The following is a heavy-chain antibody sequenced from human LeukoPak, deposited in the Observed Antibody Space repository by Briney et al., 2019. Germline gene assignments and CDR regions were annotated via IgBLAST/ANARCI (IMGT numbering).Heavy chain of an antibody. J-gene: IGHJ6*03. CDR1: GYTFTGYY. V-gene: IGHV1-2*02. Sequence: ASVKVSCKASGYTFTGYYMHWVRQAPGQGLEWMGWINPNSGDTNYAQKFQGRVTMTRDTSISTAYMELSRLRSDDTAVYYCARDVAHCGGGSCYYYYYYYMDVWGKGTTVTVSS. D-gene: IGHD2-15*01. CDR3: ARDVAHCGGGSCYYYYYYYMDV. CDR2: INPNSGDT.